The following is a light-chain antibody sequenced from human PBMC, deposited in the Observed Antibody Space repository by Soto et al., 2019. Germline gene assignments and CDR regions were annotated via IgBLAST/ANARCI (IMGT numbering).Light chain of an antibody. CDR2: GAS. CDR1: QSVSSRY. CDR3: QHYCSSPT. Sequence: EIVLTQSPGTLSLSPGERATLSCRASQSVSSRYLAWYQQKPGQAPRLLIYGASSRATGIPDRFSGNGSGTDFTLNISCLDPEEFALYYCQHYCSSPTFGQGTKLEIK. J-gene: IGKJ2*01. V-gene: IGKV3-20*01.